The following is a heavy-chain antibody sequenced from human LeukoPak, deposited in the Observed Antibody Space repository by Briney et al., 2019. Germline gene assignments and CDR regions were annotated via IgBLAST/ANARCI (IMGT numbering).Heavy chain of an antibody. CDR2: INTNTGNP. D-gene: IGHD3-10*01. V-gene: IGHV7-4-1*02. J-gene: IGHJ5*02. CDR3: AREGGLGIGNWFDP. Sequence: ASVKVSCKASGYTFTSYVINWVRQAPGQGLEWMGWINTNTGNPTYAQDFTGRFVFSLDTSVSTAYLQISSLKAEDTAVYYCAREGGLGIGNWFDPWGQGTLVTVSS. CDR1: GYTFTSYV.